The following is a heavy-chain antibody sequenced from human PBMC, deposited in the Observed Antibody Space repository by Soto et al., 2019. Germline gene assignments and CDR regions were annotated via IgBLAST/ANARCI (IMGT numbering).Heavy chain of an antibody. CDR1: GGSVSSGSYY. J-gene: IGHJ4*02. Sequence: QVQLQESGPGLVKPSETLSLTCTVSGGSVSSGSYYWSWIRQPPGMGLEWIGYVYYSGSTNYHPSLKSRVTISVDTSKNQFSLKLTSVTAADTAVYYCARGSSSWPYFFDYWGQGTLVTVSS. D-gene: IGHD6-13*01. CDR3: ARGSSSWPYFFDY. V-gene: IGHV4-61*01. CDR2: VYYSGST.